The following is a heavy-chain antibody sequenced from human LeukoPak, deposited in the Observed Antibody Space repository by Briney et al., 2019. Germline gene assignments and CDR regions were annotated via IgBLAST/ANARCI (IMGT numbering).Heavy chain of an antibody. CDR1: GGSFSGYY. CDR2: INHSGST. V-gene: IGHV4-34*01. Sequence: PSETLSFTCAVYGGSFSGYYWSWIRQPPGKGLEWIGEINHSGSTNYNPSLKSRVTISVDTSKNQVSLKLSSVTAADTAVYYCASGYSSGWYPWYFDLWGRGTLVTVSS. CDR3: ASGYSSGWYPWYFDL. J-gene: IGHJ2*01. D-gene: IGHD6-19*01.